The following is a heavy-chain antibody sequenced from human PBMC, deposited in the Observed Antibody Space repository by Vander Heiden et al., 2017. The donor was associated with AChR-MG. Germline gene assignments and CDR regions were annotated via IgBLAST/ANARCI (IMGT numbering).Heavy chain of an antibody. Sequence: EVQLVESGGGLVQPGGSLRLSCAASGFTFSSYEMNWVRQAPGKGLEWVSYISSSGSTIYYADSVKGRFTISRDNAKNSLYLQMNSLRAEDTAVYYCASLGWDYDFWSGGYYYYYMDVWGKGTTVTVSS. CDR2: ISSSGSTI. J-gene: IGHJ6*03. CDR1: GFTFSSYE. CDR3: ASLGWDYDFWSGGYYYYYMDV. D-gene: IGHD3-3*01. V-gene: IGHV3-48*03.